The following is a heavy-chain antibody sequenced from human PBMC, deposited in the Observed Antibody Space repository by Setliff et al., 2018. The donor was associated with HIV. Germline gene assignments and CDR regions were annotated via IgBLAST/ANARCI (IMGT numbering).Heavy chain of an antibody. CDR2: INPSGGST. CDR1: GYTFTNYY. Sequence: ASVKVSCKASGYTFTNYYMHWVRQAPGQGLEWMGIINPSGGSTSHAQKFQGRVNMTRDTSTSTVHMEVSSLRSEDTAAYYCAREGSFVPAAPLGNGNRILDFWGQGTLVTVSS. D-gene: IGHD2-2*01. V-gene: IGHV1-46*01. CDR3: AREGSFVPAAPLGNGNRILDF. J-gene: IGHJ4*02.